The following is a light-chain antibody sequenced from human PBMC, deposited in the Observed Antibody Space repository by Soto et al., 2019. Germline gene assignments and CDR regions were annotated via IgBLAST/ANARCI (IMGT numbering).Light chain of an antibody. J-gene: IGKJ1*01. CDR3: QQYGRSPTT. V-gene: IGKV3-20*01. CDR2: DAV. CDR1: QSVSSNY. Sequence: EIVMTQSPATLSVSPGERATLSCRASQSVSSNYLAWYQQKPGQAPRLLIYDAVNRATGIPARFSGSGSGTDFTLTISRLEPEDFAVYYCQQYGRSPTTFGQGTKVDIK.